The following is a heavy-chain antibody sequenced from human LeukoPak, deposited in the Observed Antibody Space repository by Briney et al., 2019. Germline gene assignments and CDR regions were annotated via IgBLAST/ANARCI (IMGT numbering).Heavy chain of an antibody. V-gene: IGHV3-11*06. J-gene: IGHJ5*01. D-gene: IGHD6-13*01. CDR2: ISNTGSFT. Sequence: PGGSLRLSCAASGFTFSDQNMNWVRQAPGKGLEWLSFISNTGSFTYYADSVKGRFTISRDNAKNSLYLQMSSLRDEDTAVYFCARGAGSSWFYSWGQGTLVTASS. CDR3: ARGAGSSWFYS. CDR1: GFTFSDQN.